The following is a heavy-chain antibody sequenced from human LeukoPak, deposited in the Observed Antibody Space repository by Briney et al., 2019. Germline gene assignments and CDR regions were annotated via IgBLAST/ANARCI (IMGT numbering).Heavy chain of an antibody. D-gene: IGHD2-2*01. CDR2: IYYSGST. CDR1: GGSISISSYY. Sequence: SETLSLTCTVSGGSISISSYYWGLIRQPPGKGREWIGSIYYSGSTYYNPSLKSRVTISVDTSKSQFSLKLSSVTAADTAVYYCARRTLLGYCSSTSCYDYGMDVWGQGTTVTVSS. V-gene: IGHV4-39*01. CDR3: ARRTLLGYCSSTSCYDYGMDV. J-gene: IGHJ6*02.